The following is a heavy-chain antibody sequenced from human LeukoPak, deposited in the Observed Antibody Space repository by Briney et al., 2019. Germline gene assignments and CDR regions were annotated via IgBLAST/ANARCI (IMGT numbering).Heavy chain of an antibody. V-gene: IGHV3-23*01. CDR3: VKEDGVAAAGYFDY. D-gene: IGHD6-13*01. CDR2: MTGSGGTT. CDR1: GFSFSSYA. J-gene: IGHJ4*02. Sequence: PGGSLRLSCAASGFSFSSYAMTWVRQAPGKGLEWVSTMTGSGGTTYYADSVRGRCTISRDNSKNTLYLQMNSLRAEDTAVYYCVKEDGVAAAGYFDYWGQGTLVTVSS.